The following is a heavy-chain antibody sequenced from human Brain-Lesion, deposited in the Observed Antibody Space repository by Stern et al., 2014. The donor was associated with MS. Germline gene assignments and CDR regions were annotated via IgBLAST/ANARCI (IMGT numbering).Heavy chain of an antibody. Sequence: QVQLVESGPGLVKPSQTLSLSCTVSGGSISSGGYYWSWIRQPAGKGLEWIGRIFNSGSTSYNPSLKSRVTISIDTSKHHFSLQLNPMTAADTAVYYCARGRVVPGFQYYATDVWGQGTTVIVSS. V-gene: IGHV4-61*02. CDR1: GGSISSGGYY. CDR3: ARGRVVPGFQYYATDV. CDR2: IFNSGST. J-gene: IGHJ6*02. D-gene: IGHD2-2*01.